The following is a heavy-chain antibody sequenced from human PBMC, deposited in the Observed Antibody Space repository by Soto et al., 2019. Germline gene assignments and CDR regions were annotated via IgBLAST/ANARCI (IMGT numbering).Heavy chain of an antibody. J-gene: IGHJ6*02. D-gene: IGHD2-21*02. V-gene: IGHV3-30*18. CDR1: GFTFKNSG. CDR2: ISYDGSNK. CDR3: AKDPAIGRVTYYYGMDV. Sequence: QVQLVEYGGGVVQPGGSLRLSCAASGFTFKNSGMHWVRQAPGRGLEWVALISYDGSNKKYADSVKGRFTISRDNSKKTLYLQMNRLRSEDTALYYCAKDPAIGRVTYYYGMDVGFQGTTVTVSS.